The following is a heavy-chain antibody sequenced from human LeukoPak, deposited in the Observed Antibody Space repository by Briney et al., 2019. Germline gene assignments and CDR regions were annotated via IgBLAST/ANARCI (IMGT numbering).Heavy chain of an antibody. CDR1: GYNFISYY. Sequence: GASVKVSCKASGYNFISYYMHWVRQAPGQGLEWMGWINPNSGGTNYAQKFQGRVTMTRDTSISTAYMELSRLRSDDTAVYYCARVLRIVVAPDDAFDIWGQGTMVTVSS. V-gene: IGHV1-2*02. J-gene: IGHJ3*02. CDR3: ARVLRIVVAPDDAFDI. D-gene: IGHD2-2*01. CDR2: INPNSGGT.